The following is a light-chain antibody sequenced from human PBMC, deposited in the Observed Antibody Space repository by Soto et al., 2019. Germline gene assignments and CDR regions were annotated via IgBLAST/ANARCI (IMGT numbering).Light chain of an antibody. V-gene: IGLV2-8*01. CDR3: SSYAGSNNFVV. CDR2: EVT. CDR1: SSDVGGYNY. J-gene: IGLJ2*01. Sequence: QSVLTQPPSASGSPGQSVTLSCTGTSSDVGGYNYVSWYQQHPGKAPKLMIYEVTTRPSGVPDRFSGSKSGNTASLTVSGLQAEDEADYYCSSYAGSNNFVVFGGGTKVTVL.